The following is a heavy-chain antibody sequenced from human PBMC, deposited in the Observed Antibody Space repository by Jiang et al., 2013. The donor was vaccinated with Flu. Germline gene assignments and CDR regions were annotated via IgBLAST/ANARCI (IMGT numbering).Heavy chain of an antibody. J-gene: IGHJ4*02. V-gene: IGHV2-26*01. CDR1: GFSLSNARMG. CDR3: ARSDDYGDPQVFDY. Sequence: KPTQTLTLTCTVSGFSLSNARMGVSWIRQPPGKALEWLAHIFSNDEKSYSTSLKSRLTISKDTSKSQVVLTMTNMDPVDTATYYCARSDDYGDPQVFDYWGQGTLVTVSS. CDR2: IFSNDEK. D-gene: IGHD4-17*01.